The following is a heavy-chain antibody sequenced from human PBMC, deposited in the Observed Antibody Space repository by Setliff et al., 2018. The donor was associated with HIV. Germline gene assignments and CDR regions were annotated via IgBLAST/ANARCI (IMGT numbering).Heavy chain of an antibody. CDR2: IIPIFGTA. V-gene: IGHV1-69*13. Sequence: GASVKVSCKASGGSFSRNAISWVRQAPGQGLEWMGGIIPIFGTANYAQKFQGRVTITADESTSTAYMELSSLRYEDTAVYYCARGTYTDYEVGDYWGQGTLVTVSS. CDR1: GGSFSRNA. J-gene: IGHJ4*02. CDR3: ARGTYTDYEVGDY. D-gene: IGHD4-17*01.